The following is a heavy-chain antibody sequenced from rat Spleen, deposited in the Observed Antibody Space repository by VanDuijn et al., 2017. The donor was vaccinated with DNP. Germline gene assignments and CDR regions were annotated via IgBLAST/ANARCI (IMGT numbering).Heavy chain of an antibody. CDR1: GFTFSDYA. D-gene: IGHD1-1*01. V-gene: IGHV5-17*01. CDR2: IIYDGSST. Sequence: EVQLVESGGGLVQPGRSLKLSCAASGFTFSDYAMAWVRQAPKKGLEWVATIIYDGSSTFYRDSVKGRFTISRDNAKSTLYLQIDSLRSEDTATYYCVRPRGSGGRVYFDYWGQGVMVTVSS. CDR3: VRPRGSGGRVYFDY. J-gene: IGHJ2*01.